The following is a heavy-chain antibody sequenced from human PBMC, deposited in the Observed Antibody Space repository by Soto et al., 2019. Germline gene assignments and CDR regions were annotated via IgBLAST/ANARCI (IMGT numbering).Heavy chain of an antibody. D-gene: IGHD5-12*01. J-gene: IGHJ4*02. CDR2: IGTAADT. Sequence: GGSLRLSCAASGFTFRTNDMHWVRQAPGKGLEWVSGIGTAADTYYPDSVKGRFTISRENAKNSLYLQMKSLRAGDTAVYYCARGWLRRGYLDYWGQGT. V-gene: IGHV3-13*04. CDR3: ARGWLRRGYLDY. CDR1: GFTFRTND.